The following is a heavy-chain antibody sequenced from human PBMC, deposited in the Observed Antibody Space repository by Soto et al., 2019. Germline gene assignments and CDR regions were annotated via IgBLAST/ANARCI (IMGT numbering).Heavy chain of an antibody. V-gene: IGHV4-34*01. Sequence: QVQLQQWGAGLLKPSETLSLTCAVYGGSFSGYYWSWIRQPPGKGLEWIGEINHSGSTNYNPSLKSLVTISVDTSKNQFSLKLSSVTAADTAVYYCARGAGQHYGFRIAGRRHWFDPWGQCTRVTVSS. CDR2: INHSGST. CDR3: ARGAGQHYGFRIAGRRHWFDP. D-gene: IGHD6-6*01. CDR1: GGSFSGYY. J-gene: IGHJ5*02.